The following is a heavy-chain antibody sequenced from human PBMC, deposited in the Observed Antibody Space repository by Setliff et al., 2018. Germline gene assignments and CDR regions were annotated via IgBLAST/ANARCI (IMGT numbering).Heavy chain of an antibody. CDR1: GGTFSSYA. D-gene: IGHD3-3*01. CDR3: ARGYRGYYNFWSGSQGANWFDP. Sequence: ASVKVSCKASGGTFSSYAISWVRQAPGQGLEWMGGIIPIFGTANYAQKFQGRVTITADESTSTAYMELSSLRSEDTAVYYCARGYRGYYNFWSGSQGANWFDPWG. V-gene: IGHV1-69*13. CDR2: IIPIFGTA. J-gene: IGHJ5*02.